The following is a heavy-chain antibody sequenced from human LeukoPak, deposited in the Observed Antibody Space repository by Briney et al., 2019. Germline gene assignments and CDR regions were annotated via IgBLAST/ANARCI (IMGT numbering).Heavy chain of an antibody. CDR1: GGSISGYY. CDR2: IYYSGST. Sequence: SETLSLTCSVSGGSISGYYWSWIRQPPGKGLEWIGYIYYSGSTYYNPSLKSRVTISVDTSKNQFSLKLSSVPAADAAVYCCAGGRGWGDSSGCFGWFYFDYWGQGTLVAVSS. CDR3: AGGRGWGDSSGCFGWFYFDY. J-gene: IGHJ4*02. D-gene: IGHD3-22*01. V-gene: IGHV4-59*12.